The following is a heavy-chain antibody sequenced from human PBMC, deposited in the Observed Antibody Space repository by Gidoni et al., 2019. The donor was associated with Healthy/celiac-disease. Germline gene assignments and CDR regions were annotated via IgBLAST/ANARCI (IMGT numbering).Heavy chain of an antibody. J-gene: IGHJ4*02. CDR1: GCSISSSSYF. CDR3: ARLPEDCSGGSCYLNLFDY. V-gene: IGHV4-39*01. D-gene: IGHD2-15*01. CDR2: IDYSGST. Sequence: QLQLQESAPGLVKPSETLSLTCTVSGCSISSSSYFWGWFRQPPGKGLEWIGGIDYSGSTYYNPSLKSRVTISVDTSKNQFSLKLSSVTAADTAVYYCARLPEDCSGGSCYLNLFDYWGQGTLVTVSS.